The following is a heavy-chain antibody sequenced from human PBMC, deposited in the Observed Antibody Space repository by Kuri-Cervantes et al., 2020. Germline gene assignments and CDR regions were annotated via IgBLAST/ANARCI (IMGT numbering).Heavy chain of an antibody. V-gene: IGHV3-13*01. Sequence: GESLKISCAASGFTFSSYDMHWVRQATGKGLEWVSAIGTAGDTYYPGSVKGRFTISRENAKNSLYLQMNSLRAGDTAVYYCARVRVAVAGIIDYWGQGTLVTVSS. CDR2: IGTAGDT. D-gene: IGHD6-19*01. CDR1: GFTFSSYD. J-gene: IGHJ4*02. CDR3: ARVRVAVAGIIDY.